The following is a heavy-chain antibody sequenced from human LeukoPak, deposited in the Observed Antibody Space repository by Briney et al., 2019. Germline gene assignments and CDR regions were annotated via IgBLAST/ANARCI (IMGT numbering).Heavy chain of an antibody. Sequence: GGSLRLSCAGSGFTFTTSAMNWVRQVPGKGLEWVSSIDYDGSHIYYAASVKGRFSISRDNARDSVYLQMDSLRAEDTAVYYCARGGGSLNYWGQGILVTVSS. D-gene: IGHD1-1*01. V-gene: IGHV3-21*01. CDR1: GFTFTTSA. CDR3: ARGGGSLNY. J-gene: IGHJ4*02. CDR2: IDYDGSHI.